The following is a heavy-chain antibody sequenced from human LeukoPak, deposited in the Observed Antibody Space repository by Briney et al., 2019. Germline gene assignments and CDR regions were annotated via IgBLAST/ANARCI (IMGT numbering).Heavy chain of an antibody. V-gene: IGHV3-11*01. J-gene: IGHJ6*02. Sequence: GGSLRLSCAASGFTFSSYAMSWIRQAPGKGLEWVSYISSRGSTIYYADSVKGRFTISRDNAKNSLYLQMNSLRAEDTAVYYCARHDTAMATDYGMDVWGQGTTVTVSS. CDR1: GFTFSSYA. D-gene: IGHD5-18*01. CDR3: ARHDTAMATDYGMDV. CDR2: ISSRGSTI.